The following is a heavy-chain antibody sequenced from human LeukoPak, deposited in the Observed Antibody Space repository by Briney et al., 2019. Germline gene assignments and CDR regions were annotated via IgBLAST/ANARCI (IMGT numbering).Heavy chain of an antibody. CDR3: ARGRLGSVVFEGYYYFMDV. J-gene: IGHJ6*03. D-gene: IGHD3-22*01. V-gene: IGHV4-34*01. CDR1: GGSFDDYF. Sequence: PSETLSLTCAVYGGSFDDYFWTWIRQPPGKGLEWIGEVYNGGSTNYNPSLKSRVIISVDTSKNQFSLRLSSVTAAGTAVYYCARGRLGSVVFEGYYYFMDVWGKGTTVTVSS. CDR2: VYNGGST.